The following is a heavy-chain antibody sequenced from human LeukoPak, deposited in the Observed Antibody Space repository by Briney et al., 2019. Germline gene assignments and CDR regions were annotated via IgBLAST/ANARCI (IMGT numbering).Heavy chain of an antibody. V-gene: IGHV3-30*04. D-gene: IGHD3-16*01. CDR3: ASPSRITVAFVFDP. CDR1: GFTPSSSS. Sequence: GGSETLSCAASGFTPSSSSPHWARQAPGKGREWVAVISYDVYNKYYADSVKGRFTISRDNSNNAQYLQMNSLRAEDTAVYFCASPSRITVAFVFDPWGQGTLVTVSS. J-gene: IGHJ5*02. CDR2: ISYDVYNK.